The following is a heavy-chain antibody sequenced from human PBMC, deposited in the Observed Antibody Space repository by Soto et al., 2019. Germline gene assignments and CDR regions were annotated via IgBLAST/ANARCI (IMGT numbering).Heavy chain of an antibody. CDR3: AREAGTWHLPLNWFDP. Sequence: EVQLVESGGGLVQPGGSLRLSCAASGFTFSSYSMNWVRQAPGKGLEWVSYISSSSSTIYYADSVKGRFTISRDNAKNSLYLQMNSLRDELTAVYYCAREAGTWHLPLNWFDPWGQGALVTVSS. V-gene: IGHV3-48*02. CDR2: ISSSSSTI. D-gene: IGHD6-19*01. J-gene: IGHJ5*02. CDR1: GFTFSSYS.